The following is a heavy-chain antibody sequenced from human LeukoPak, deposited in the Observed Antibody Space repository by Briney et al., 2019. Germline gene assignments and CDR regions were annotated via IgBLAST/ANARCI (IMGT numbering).Heavy chain of an antibody. CDR1: GGSISSGSYY. V-gene: IGHV4-61*02. J-gene: IGHJ6*03. Sequence: SQTLSLTCTVSGGSISSGSYYWSWIRQPAGKGLEWIGRMYTSGSTNYNPSLKSRVTISVDTSKNQFSLKLSSVTAADTAVYYCARGWGVYYYYMDVWGKGTTVTISS. CDR2: MYTSGST. CDR3: ARGWGVYYYYMDV. D-gene: IGHD3-16*01.